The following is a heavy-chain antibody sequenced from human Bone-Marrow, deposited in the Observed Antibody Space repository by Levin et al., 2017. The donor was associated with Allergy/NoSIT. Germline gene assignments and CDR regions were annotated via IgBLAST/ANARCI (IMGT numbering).Heavy chain of an antibody. Sequence: SETLSLTCTVSGVSVSDYYWSWIRQAPGKGLEWIVYISYTGSTHFNPSLKSPGFISVDKSKNQLSLNLRFVTAADTAVYFCARDLIPVDFAFDVWGPGTMLTVSS. D-gene: IGHD3-3*01. J-gene: IGHJ3*01. V-gene: IGHV4-59*02. CDR2: ISYTGST. CDR1: GVSVSDYY. CDR3: ARDLIPVDFAFDV.